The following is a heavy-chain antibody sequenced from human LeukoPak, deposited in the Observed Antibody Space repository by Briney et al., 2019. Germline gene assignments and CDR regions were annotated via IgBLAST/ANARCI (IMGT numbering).Heavy chain of an antibody. CDR3: AKDRDEPERRGGFDY. CDR1: GFTFSSYA. J-gene: IGHJ4*02. CDR2: IWSDGSNK. Sequence: GGSLRLSCAASGFTFSSYAMHWVRQAPGKGLEWVAVIWSDGSNKYYADSVKGRFTISRDNSKNTLYLQRTSLRAEETAVDYCAKDRDEPERRGGFDYWGQGTLVTVSS. V-gene: IGHV3-33*06. D-gene: IGHD1-1*01.